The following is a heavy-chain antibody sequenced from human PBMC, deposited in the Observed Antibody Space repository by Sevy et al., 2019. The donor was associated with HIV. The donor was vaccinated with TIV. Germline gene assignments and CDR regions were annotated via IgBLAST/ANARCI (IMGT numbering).Heavy chain of an antibody. CDR1: GFTFSNYF. D-gene: IGHD3-10*01. CDR2: ISSGSSYI. CDR3: ARGDYYGSLYYFDY. J-gene: IGHJ4*02. Sequence: GGSLRLSCAASGFTFSNYFMNWVRQAPGKGMEWVSSISSGSSYIFYAHSLKGRFTISRDKAKNSLYLHMNSLRAEDTAVYYCARGDYYGSLYYFDYWGPGTLVTVSS. V-gene: IGHV3-21*01.